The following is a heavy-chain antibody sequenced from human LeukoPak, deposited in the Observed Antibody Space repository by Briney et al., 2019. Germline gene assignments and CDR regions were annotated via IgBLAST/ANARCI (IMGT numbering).Heavy chain of an antibody. CDR2: IYYSGST. J-gene: IGHJ3*02. V-gene: IGHV4-59*01. CDR1: GGSISSYY. D-gene: IGHD3-16*01. Sequence: SETLSLTCTVSGGSISSYYRSWIRQPPGKGLEWIGYIYYSGSTNYNPSLKSRVTISVDTSKNQFSLKLSSVTAADTAVYYCARDSFTFGGVITPLDIWGQGTMVTVSS. CDR3: ARDSFTFGGVITPLDI.